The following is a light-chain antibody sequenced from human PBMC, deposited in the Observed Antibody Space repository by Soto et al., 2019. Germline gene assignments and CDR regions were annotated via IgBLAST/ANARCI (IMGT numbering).Light chain of an antibody. V-gene: IGLV2-8*01. Sequence: QSALTQPPSVSGSPGQSVTISCTGTSRDIGGYYFVSWYQQHPGKAPKLLIYDVIKRPSGVPDRFSGSKSGNTASLTVSGLQTDDEADYYCSSYGGSNNLLFGGGTKLTVL. J-gene: IGLJ2*01. CDR3: SSYGGSNNLL. CDR2: DVI. CDR1: SRDIGGYYF.